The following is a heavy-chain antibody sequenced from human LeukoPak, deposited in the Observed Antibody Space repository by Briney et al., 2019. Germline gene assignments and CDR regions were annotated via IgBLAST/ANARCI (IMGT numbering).Heavy chain of an antibody. V-gene: IGHV3-23*01. J-gene: IGHJ3*02. Sequence: GGSLRLSCAASGFTFSSYGMSWVRQAPGKVLEWVSAISGSGGSTYYADSVKGRFTISRDNSKNTLYLQMNSLRAEDTAVYYCAKERYSSSWYWGGAFDIWGQGTMVTVSS. CDR1: GFTFSSYG. CDR2: ISGSGGST. D-gene: IGHD6-13*01. CDR3: AKERYSSSWYWGGAFDI.